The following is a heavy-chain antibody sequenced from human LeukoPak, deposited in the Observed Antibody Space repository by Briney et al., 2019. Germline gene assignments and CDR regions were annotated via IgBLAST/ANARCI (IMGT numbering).Heavy chain of an antibody. CDR3: ARHLSGVTGYTYGRGIDY. Sequence: PGGSLRLSCAASGFTFSSYEMNWVRQAPGKGLEWVSYISSSGSTIYYADSVKGRFTISRDNAKTSLYLQINSLRAEDTAVYYCARHLSGVTGYTYGRGIDYWGQGTLVTVSS. D-gene: IGHD5-18*01. V-gene: IGHV3-48*03. CDR2: ISSSGSTI. J-gene: IGHJ4*02. CDR1: GFTFSSYE.